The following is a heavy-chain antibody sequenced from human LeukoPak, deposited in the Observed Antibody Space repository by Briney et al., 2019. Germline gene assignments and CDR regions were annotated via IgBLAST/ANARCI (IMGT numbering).Heavy chain of an antibody. CDR2: ISYDGSIK. V-gene: IGHV3-30-3*02. J-gene: IGHJ3*02. CDR1: GFTFRSYA. CDR3: AKRRPWFGELPDDAFDI. Sequence: GKSLRLSCAASGFTFRSYAIHWVRQAPGKGLEWVAFISYDGSIKYYADSVKGRFTISRDNSKNTLYLQMNSLRAEDTAVYYCAKRRPWFGELPDDAFDIWGQGTMVTVSS. D-gene: IGHD3-10*01.